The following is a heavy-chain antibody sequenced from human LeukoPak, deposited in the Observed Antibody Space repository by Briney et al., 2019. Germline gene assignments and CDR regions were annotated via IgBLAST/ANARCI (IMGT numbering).Heavy chain of an antibody. D-gene: IGHD2-2*01. CDR2: ISYDGSNK. V-gene: IGHV3-30*18. Sequence: GGSLRLSCAASGFTFSSYGMHWVRQAPGKGLEWVAVISYDGSNKYYADSVKGRFTISRDNSKNTLYLQMNSLRAEDTAVYYCAKTCSSTSCYAVDYWGQGPWSPSPQ. J-gene: IGHJ4*02. CDR3: AKTCSSTSCYAVDY. CDR1: GFTFSSYG.